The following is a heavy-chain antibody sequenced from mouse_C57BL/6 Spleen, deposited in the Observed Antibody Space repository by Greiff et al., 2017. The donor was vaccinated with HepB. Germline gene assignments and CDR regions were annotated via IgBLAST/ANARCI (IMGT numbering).Heavy chain of an antibody. CDR2: ISDGGSYT. Sequence: EVQVVESGGGLVKPGGSLKLSCAASGFTFSSYAMSWVRQTPEKRLEWVATISDGGSYTYYPDNVKGRFTISRDNAKNNLYLQMSHLKSEDTAMYYCARDPFFTPVVAPFAYWGQGTLVTVSA. CDR3: ARDPFFTPVVAPFAY. CDR1: GFTFSSYA. D-gene: IGHD1-1*01. J-gene: IGHJ3*01. V-gene: IGHV5-4*01.